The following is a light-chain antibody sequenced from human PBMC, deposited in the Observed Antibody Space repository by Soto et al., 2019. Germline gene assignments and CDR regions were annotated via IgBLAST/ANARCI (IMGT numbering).Light chain of an antibody. Sequence: EVVLTQSPATLSLAPGERANLSCRASQFLSSYLAWYQQKPGQPPRLLIYDTSNRATGIPARFSGSRSGTDFTLTISSLEHEDVGVYFCHQRNKFGQGTRLEIK. CDR1: QFLSSY. CDR2: DTS. CDR3: HQRNK. V-gene: IGKV3-11*01. J-gene: IGKJ5*01.